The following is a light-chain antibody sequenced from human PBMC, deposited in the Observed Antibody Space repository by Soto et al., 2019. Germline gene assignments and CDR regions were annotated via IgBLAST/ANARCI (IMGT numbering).Light chain of an antibody. Sequence: EIVFTQSPGTLSLSPGERATLSCRASQSVSSSYLAWYQQKPGQAPRLLIYGASSMATGIPDRFSGSGSGTDFTLTISRLEPEDFAVYYCQQYGSSPLWT. CDR2: GAS. V-gene: IGKV3-20*01. CDR3: QQYGSSPLWT. CDR1: QSVSSSY. J-gene: IGKJ1*01.